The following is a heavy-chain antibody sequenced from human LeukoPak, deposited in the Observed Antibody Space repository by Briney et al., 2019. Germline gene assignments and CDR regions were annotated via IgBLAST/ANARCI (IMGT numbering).Heavy chain of an antibody. V-gene: IGHV5-51*01. CDR3: ARRAAEWELLDR. Sequence: ESLMISCKGSGYSFTSYWVGWVRQMPGKGLEWMGIIYPGDSDTRYSPSFQGQVTISADKSVSTAYLQWSSLKASDTAMYYCARRAAEWELLDRWGQGTLVTVSS. J-gene: IGHJ5*02. CDR2: IYPGDSDT. CDR1: GYSFTSYW. D-gene: IGHD1-26*01.